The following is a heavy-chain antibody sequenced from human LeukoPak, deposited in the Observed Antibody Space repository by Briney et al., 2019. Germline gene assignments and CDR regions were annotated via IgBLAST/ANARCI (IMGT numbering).Heavy chain of an antibody. J-gene: IGHJ3*02. CDR2: ITPSGGYI. Sequence: PGGSLRLSCAASGFTFSSFNMNWVRQAPGKGLEWVSSITPSGGYIVYADSVKGRFTISRDNAKNSLYLQMNSLRAEDTAEYYCARDLSTTTRAFDIWGQGTMVTVS. CDR3: ARDLSTTTRAFDI. V-gene: IGHV3-21*01. D-gene: IGHD2/OR15-2a*01. CDR1: GFTFSSFN.